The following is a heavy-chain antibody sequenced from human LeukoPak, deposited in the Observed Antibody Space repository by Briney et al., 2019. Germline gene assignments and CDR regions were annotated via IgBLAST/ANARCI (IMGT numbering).Heavy chain of an antibody. CDR3: ARDRGSSGWFDY. J-gene: IGHJ4*02. Sequence: SGTLSLTCAVSGGSISSSNWWSWVRQPPGKGLEWIGEIYHSGSTNYNPSLKSRVTMSVDTSKNQFSLKLSSVTAADTAVYYCARDRGSSGWFDYWGQGTLVTVSS. D-gene: IGHD3-10*01. CDR1: GGSISSSNW. CDR2: IYHSGST. V-gene: IGHV4-4*02.